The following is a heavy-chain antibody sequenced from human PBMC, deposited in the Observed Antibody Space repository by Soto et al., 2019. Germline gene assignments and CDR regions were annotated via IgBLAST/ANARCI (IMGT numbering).Heavy chain of an antibody. J-gene: IGHJ6*02. V-gene: IGHV3-30*19. D-gene: IGHD4-17*01. CDR2: ISYDGSNK. Sequence: LRLSCVATGFSFRNYAMNWVRQAPGKGLEWVAVISYDGSNKYYADSVKGRFTISRDNSKNTLYLQMNSLRAEDTAVYYCARDGSYMTTVTTDYGMDVWGQGTTVTVSS. CDR3: ARDGSYMTTVTTDYGMDV. CDR1: GFSFRNYA.